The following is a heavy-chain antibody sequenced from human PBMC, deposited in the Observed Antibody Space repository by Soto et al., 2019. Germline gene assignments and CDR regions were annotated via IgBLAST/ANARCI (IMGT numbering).Heavy chain of an antibody. Sequence: PGGSLRLSCAASGFTFSSYAMSWVRQAPGKGLEWVSAISGSGGSTYYADSVKGRFTISRDNSKNTLYLQMNSLRAEDTAVYYCALYRYASHRTFDYWGQGTLVTVSS. D-gene: IGHD3-16*02. CDR3: ALYRYASHRTFDY. V-gene: IGHV3-23*01. J-gene: IGHJ4*02. CDR1: GFTFSSYA. CDR2: ISGSGGST.